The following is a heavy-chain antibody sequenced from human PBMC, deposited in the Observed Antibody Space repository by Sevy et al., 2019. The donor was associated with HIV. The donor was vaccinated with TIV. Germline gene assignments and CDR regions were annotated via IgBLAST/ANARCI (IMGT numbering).Heavy chain of an antibody. V-gene: IGHV1-18*01. CDR1: GYTFTSYG. CDR2: ISAYNGNT. D-gene: IGHD3-10*01. Sequence: ASVKVSCKASGYTFTSYGISWVRQAPGQGLEWMGWISAYNGNTNYAQKLQGRVTMTTDTSTSTAYMELRSLRSDDTAVYYCAGVANRITMVRGVLLNDYWGQGTLVTVSS. J-gene: IGHJ4*02. CDR3: AGVANRITMVRGVLLNDY.